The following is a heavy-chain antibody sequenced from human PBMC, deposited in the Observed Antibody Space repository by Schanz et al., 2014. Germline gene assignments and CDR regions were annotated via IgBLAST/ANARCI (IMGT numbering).Heavy chain of an antibody. CDR1: GFTFSTSA. CDR2: ILGLASTT. Sequence: EVQLLESGGGLVQPGGSLRLSCAASGFTFSTSAMSWVRQVPGKGLEWVSAILGLASTTYYADSVKGRFTISRDNSKNTLYLQMNSLRPEDTAVYYCAKAADWPVTRFDPWGQGTLVTVSS. J-gene: IGHJ5*02. CDR3: AKAADWPVTRFDP. D-gene: IGHD3-9*01. V-gene: IGHV3-23*01.